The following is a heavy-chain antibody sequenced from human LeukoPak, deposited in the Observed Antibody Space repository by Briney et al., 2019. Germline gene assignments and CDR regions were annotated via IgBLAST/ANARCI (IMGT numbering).Heavy chain of an antibody. J-gene: IGHJ4*02. V-gene: IGHV3-48*03. CDR3: ARQQQQLWYD. D-gene: IGHD5-18*01. CDR2: ISSSAGTT. CDR1: GFTFSSYE. Sequence: GGSLRLSCAASGFTFSSYEMNWVRQAPGKGLEWVSYISSSAGTTYYADSVKGRFTISRDNAKNSLYLQMNSLRAEDTAVYFCARQQQQLWYDWGQGTMVTVSS.